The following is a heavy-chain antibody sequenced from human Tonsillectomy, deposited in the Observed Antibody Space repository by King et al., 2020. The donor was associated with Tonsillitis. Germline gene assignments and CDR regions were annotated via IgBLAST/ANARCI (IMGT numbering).Heavy chain of an antibody. J-gene: IGHJ4*02. V-gene: IGHV3-30*04. CDR3: ARRMRRDSSGYYAPDY. Sequence: VQLVESGGGVVQPGRSLRLSCAASGFTFSSYAMHWVRQAPGKGLEWVAVISYDGSNKYYADSVKGRFTISRDNSKNTLYLQMNSLRAEDTAVYYCARRMRRDSSGYYAPDYWGQGALVTVSS. CDR2: ISYDGSNK. D-gene: IGHD3-22*01. CDR1: GFTFSSYA.